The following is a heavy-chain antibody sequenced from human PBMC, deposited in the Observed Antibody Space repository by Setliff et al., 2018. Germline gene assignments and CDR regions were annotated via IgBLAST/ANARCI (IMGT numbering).Heavy chain of an antibody. Sequence: ASVKVSCKASGYSFSDCYMHWVRQVPGEGLEALGRIDPRDDFTVYAERFKDRLTITADTSTDTSYMEMNSLRFEDTAVYYCAIDYGPTGTPYHWGQGTPVTVSS. CDR1: GYSFSDCY. D-gene: IGHD1-1*01. V-gene: IGHV1-69-2*01. J-gene: IGHJ4*02. CDR3: AIDYGPTGTPYH. CDR2: IDPRDDFT.